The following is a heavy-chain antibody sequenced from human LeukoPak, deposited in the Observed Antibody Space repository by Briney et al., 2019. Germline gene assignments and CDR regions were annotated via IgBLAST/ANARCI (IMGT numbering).Heavy chain of an antibody. Sequence: SETLSLTCAVYGGSFSGYYWSWIRQPPGKGLEWIGEINHSGSTNYNPSLKSRVTISVDTSKNQFSLKLSSVTAADTAVYYRARGRQERTGFDYWGQGTLVTVSS. CDR1: GGSFSGYY. J-gene: IGHJ4*02. CDR2: INHSGST. D-gene: IGHD1-1*01. V-gene: IGHV4-34*01. CDR3: ARGRQERTGFDY.